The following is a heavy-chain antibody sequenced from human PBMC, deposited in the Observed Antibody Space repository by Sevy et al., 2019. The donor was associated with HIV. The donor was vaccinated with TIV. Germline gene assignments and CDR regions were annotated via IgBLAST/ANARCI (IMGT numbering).Heavy chain of an antibody. D-gene: IGHD2-2*01. CDR3: ARGANVVVPAAGAIGRPDYFDY. J-gene: IGHJ4*02. CDR2: IYTSGST. CDR1: GGSISSYY. Sequence: SETLSLTCTASGGSISSYYWSWIRHPAGKGLEWIGRIYTSGSTNYNPSLTSRVTMSVDTSKNRFSLKLSSVTAADTAEYYCARGANVVVPAAGAIGRPDYFDYWGQGTLVTVSS. V-gene: IGHV4-4*07.